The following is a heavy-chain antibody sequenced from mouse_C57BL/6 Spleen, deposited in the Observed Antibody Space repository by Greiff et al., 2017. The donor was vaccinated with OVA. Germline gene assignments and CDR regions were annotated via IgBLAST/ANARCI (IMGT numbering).Heavy chain of an antibody. CDR1: GYTFTDYY. J-gene: IGHJ2*01. CDR2: INPNNGGT. Sequence: EVQLQQSGPELVKPGASVKISCKASGYTFTDYYMNWVKQSHGKSLEWIGDINPNNGGTSYNQKFKVKATLTVDKSSSTAYMELRSLTSEDSAVYYCAREGWDGYWGQGTTLTVSS. CDR3: AREGWDGY. D-gene: IGHD4-1*01. V-gene: IGHV1-26*01.